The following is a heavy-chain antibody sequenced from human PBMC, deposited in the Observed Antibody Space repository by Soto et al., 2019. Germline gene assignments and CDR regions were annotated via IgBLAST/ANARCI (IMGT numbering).Heavy chain of an antibody. D-gene: IGHD2-15*01. Sequence: EVQLVDSGGGLVKPGGSLRLSCAASGFTFSNAWMNWVRQAPGKGLEWVGRVKSKTDGGTTDYAAPVKGRFTISRDDSKKTLYLQMNSLKTEDTAVYYCTTDIWIAADTDYWGQGTLVTVSS. CDR1: GFTFSNAW. CDR3: TTDIWIAADTDY. J-gene: IGHJ4*02. CDR2: VKSKTDGGTT. V-gene: IGHV3-15*01.